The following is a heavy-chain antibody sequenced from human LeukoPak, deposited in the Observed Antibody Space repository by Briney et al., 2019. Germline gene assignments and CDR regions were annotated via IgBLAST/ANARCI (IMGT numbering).Heavy chain of an antibody. J-gene: IGHJ3*02. V-gene: IGHV4-39*07. CDR3: ARVMTAIDAFDI. CDR2: IYYSGST. D-gene: IGHD2-21*02. Sequence: SETLSLTCTVSGGSISSSSYYWGWIRQPPGKGLEWIGSIYYSGSTYYNPSLKSRVTISVDTSKNQFSLKLSSVTAADTAVYYCARVMTAIDAFDIWGQGTVVTVSS. CDR1: GGSISSSSYY.